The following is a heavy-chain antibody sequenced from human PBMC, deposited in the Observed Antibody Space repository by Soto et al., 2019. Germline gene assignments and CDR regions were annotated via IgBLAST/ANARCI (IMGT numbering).Heavy chain of an antibody. V-gene: IGHV4-31*03. CDR3: ARQGVVAADNWFDP. D-gene: IGHD2-15*01. J-gene: IGHJ5*02. CDR1: GGSISSGGYY. Sequence: SEXLSLTCTVSGGSISSGGYYWSWIRQHPGKGLEWIGYIYYSGSTYYNPSLKSRVTISVDTSKNQFSLKLSSVTAADTAVYYXARQGVVAADNWFDPWGQGTLVTVSS. CDR2: IYYSGST.